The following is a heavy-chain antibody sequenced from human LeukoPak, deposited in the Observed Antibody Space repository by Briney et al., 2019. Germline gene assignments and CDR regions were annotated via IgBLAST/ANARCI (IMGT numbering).Heavy chain of an antibody. V-gene: IGHV1-69*05. D-gene: IGHD5-12*01. Sequence: ASVKVSCKASGGSFNNYAVTWVRQAPGQGLEWMGGFIPILVTTNYAPNFQGRVTITTDESSTTAYMELSSLKWEDTALYYCARSNDYDYHFNYWGQGTLVTVSS. CDR2: FIPILVTT. CDR3: ARSNDYDYHFNY. CDR1: GGSFNNYA. J-gene: IGHJ4*02.